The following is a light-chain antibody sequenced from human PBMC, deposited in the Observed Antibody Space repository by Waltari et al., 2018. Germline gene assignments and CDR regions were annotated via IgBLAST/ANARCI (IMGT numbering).Light chain of an antibody. CDR1: QSVGRT. CDR3: QHYLRLPVA. J-gene: IGKJ1*01. CDR2: GAS. Sequence: EIVLTQSPGTLSLSPGERAIVSCRASQSVGRTLAWYQQKPGQAPRLLIYGASNRATCIPDRFIGSGSGTDFSLTISGLEPEDSAVYYCQHYLRLPVAFGQGTKVEIK. V-gene: IGKV3-20*01.